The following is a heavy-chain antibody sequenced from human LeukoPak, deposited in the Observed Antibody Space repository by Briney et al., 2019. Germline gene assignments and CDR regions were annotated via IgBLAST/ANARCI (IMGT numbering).Heavy chain of an antibody. V-gene: IGHV3-23*01. CDR1: GFTFSSYA. J-gene: IGHJ4*02. CDR2: ISRSGDST. CDR3: AKDRYYFEY. Sequence: GSLRLSCAASGFTFSSYAMSWVRQPPGTGLEWVSAISRSGDSTYYADSVKGRFTISRDNSKNTLYLQMNSLRAEDTAVYYCAKDRYYFEYWGQGTLVTVSS.